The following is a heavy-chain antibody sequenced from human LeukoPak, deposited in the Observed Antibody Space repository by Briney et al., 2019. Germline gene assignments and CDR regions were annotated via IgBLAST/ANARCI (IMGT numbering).Heavy chain of an antibody. CDR3: ARGRGSYVDY. Sequence: PGGSLRLSCAASGFTFSSYAMHWVRQAPGKGLEYVSAISSNGGSTYYADSVKGRFTISRDNSKNTLYLQMGSLRAEDMAVYYCARGRGSYVDYWGQGTLVTVSS. J-gene: IGHJ4*02. V-gene: IGHV3-64*02. D-gene: IGHD1-26*01. CDR1: GFTFSSYA. CDR2: ISSNGGST.